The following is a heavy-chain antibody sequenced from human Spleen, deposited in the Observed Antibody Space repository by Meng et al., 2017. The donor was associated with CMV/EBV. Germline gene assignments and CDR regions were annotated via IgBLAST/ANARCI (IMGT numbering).Heavy chain of an antibody. D-gene: IGHD4/OR15-4a*01. J-gene: IGHJ4*02. Sequence: SCKASGYTFTNHYLHWLRQAPGLGPEWMGVLNPSNGNASYAQRFQGRVTMTADTATTTLFMELSSLTSGDTAVYYCAAKIHTAFFDFWGQGTLVTVSS. CDR1: GYTFTNHY. V-gene: IGHV1-46*01. CDR2: LNPSNGNA. CDR3: AAKIHTAFFDF.